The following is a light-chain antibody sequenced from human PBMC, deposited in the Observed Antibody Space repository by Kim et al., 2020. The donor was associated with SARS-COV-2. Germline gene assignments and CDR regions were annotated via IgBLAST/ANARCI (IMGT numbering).Light chain of an antibody. CDR3: NSRDSSGNLVV. CDR2: GKN. CDR1: SLRVYC. V-gene: IGLV3-19*01. J-gene: IGLJ2*01. Sequence: ALGQTVRITCHGNSLRVYCASWYRQKAGTAPVFVIFGKNNRPSGIPDRFSGAGSGDTASLTITGSQAEDEADYYFNSRDSSGNLVVFGGGTQLTVL.